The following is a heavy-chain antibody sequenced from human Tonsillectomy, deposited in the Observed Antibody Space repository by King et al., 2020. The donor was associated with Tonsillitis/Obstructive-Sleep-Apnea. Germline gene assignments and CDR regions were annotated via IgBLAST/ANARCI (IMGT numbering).Heavy chain of an antibody. V-gene: IGHV4-59*01. CDR2: IYYSGST. CDR1: GGSISSYY. CDR3: ARMEYRAGNAFDI. J-gene: IGHJ3*02. Sequence: VQLQESGPGLVKPSETLSLTCTVSGGSISSYYWSWIRQPPGKGLEWIGYIYYSGSTNYNPSLKSRVTISVDTSKNQFSLKLGSVTAADTAVYYCARMEYRAGNAFDIWGQGTMVTVSS. D-gene: IGHD2/OR15-2a*01.